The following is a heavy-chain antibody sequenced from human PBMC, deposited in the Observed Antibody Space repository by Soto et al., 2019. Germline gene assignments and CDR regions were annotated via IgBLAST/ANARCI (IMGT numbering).Heavy chain of an antibody. CDR3: ASIYDLLY. V-gene: IGHV3-7*01. CDR2: IKQDGSEK. Sequence: QSGGSLRLSCAASGFTFSSYWISWVRQAPGKGLEWVANIKQDGSEKYYVDSVKGRFTISRDNAKNSLYLQMNSLRAEDTAVYYCASIYDLLYWGQGTLVTVSS. CDR1: GFTFSSYW. J-gene: IGHJ4*02. D-gene: IGHD5-12*01.